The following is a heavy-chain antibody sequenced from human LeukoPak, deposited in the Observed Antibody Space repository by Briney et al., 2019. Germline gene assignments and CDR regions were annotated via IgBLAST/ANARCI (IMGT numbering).Heavy chain of an antibody. D-gene: IGHD4-17*01. CDR1: GFTFSDYA. Sequence: GGSLRLSCAASGFTFSDYALHWVRQAPGKGLEWMAVISYDGFNEYYADSVKGRFTISRGNSTNTLHLQMNSLRVEDTAVYYCARPPYPAVTTYFFDYWGQGTLVTVSS. CDR2: ISYDGFNE. J-gene: IGHJ4*02. V-gene: IGHV3-30-3*01. CDR3: ARPPYPAVTTYFFDY.